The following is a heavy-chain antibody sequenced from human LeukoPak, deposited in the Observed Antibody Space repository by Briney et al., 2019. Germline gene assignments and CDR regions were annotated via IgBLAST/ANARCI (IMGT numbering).Heavy chain of an antibody. CDR3: ARDSGRPPTSFDY. V-gene: IGHV1-69*04. J-gene: IGHJ4*02. D-gene: IGHD1-1*01. CDR1: GGTFNHFG. CDR2: IIPILDLT. Sequence: PKASVKVSCKASGGTFNHFGINWVRQAPGHGLEWMGRIIPILDLTKYAPRIQDRVTITADKSTSTAYMELNSLRSEDTAVYFCARDSGRPPTSFDYWGQGTLVTVSS.